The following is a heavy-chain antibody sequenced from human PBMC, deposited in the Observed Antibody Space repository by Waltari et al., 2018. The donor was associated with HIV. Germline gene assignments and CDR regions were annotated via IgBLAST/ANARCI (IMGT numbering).Heavy chain of an antibody. J-gene: IGHJ2*01. V-gene: IGHV1-8*01. D-gene: IGHD6-6*01. CDR3: ARMRGYSRSPYNWYFDL. CDR1: GYPFTSYD. CDR2: MNPNSGNT. Sequence: QVQLVQSGAEVKKPGASVKVSCKASGYPFTSYDINWVRQAAGQGLEWMGWMNPNSGNTGYAQKFQGRLSMTRDTSIGTAYMELSSLESEDTAVYYCARMRGYSRSPYNWYFDLWGRGTLVTVSS.